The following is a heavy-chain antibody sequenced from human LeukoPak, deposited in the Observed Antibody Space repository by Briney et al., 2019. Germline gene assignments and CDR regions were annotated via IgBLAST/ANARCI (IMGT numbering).Heavy chain of an antibody. D-gene: IGHD3-10*01. J-gene: IGHJ4*02. Sequence: ASVKVSCKASGHTFTGYYMYWVRQAPGQGLEWMGLINPNSGGTNYAQKFQGRVTMTRDTSTSTAYMELSRLRSDDTAVYYCARGSGERGSGSYLIAYWGQGTLVTVSS. CDR2: INPNSGGT. V-gene: IGHV1-2*02. CDR3: ARGSGERGSGSYLIAY. CDR1: GHTFTGYY.